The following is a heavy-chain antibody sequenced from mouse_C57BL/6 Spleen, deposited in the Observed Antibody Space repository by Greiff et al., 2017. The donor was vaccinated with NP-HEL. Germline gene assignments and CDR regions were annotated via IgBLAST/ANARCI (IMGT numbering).Heavy chain of an antibody. J-gene: IGHJ2*01. CDR3: ARRGGNYLDY. Sequence: VQLQESGPELVKPGASVKISCKASGYAFSSSWMNWVKQRPGKGLEWIGRIYPGDGDTNYNGKFKGTATLTADKSYSTAFMHLSSLTSEDSAVYFCARRGGNYLDYWGQGTTLTVSS. CDR1: GYAFSSSW. V-gene: IGHV1-82*01. CDR2: IYPGDGDT.